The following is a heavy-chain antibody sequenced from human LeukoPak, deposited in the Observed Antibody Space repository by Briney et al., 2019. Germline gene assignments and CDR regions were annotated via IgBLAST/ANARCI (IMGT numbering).Heavy chain of an antibody. CDR3: AKGRYSSSWYLGQYYFDY. D-gene: IGHD6-13*01. CDR1: GFTFSSYA. Sequence: GGSLRLSCAASGFTFSSYAMSWVRQAPGKGLEWVSAISGSGGSTYYADSVKGRFTISRDNSKNTLYLQMNSLRAEDTAVYYCAKGRYSSSWYLGQYYFDYWGQRTLVTVSS. J-gene: IGHJ4*02. V-gene: IGHV3-23*01. CDR2: ISGSGGST.